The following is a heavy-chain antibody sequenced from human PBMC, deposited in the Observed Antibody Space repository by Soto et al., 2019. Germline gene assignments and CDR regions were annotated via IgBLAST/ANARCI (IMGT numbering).Heavy chain of an antibody. J-gene: IGHJ6*02. D-gene: IGHD4-4*01. Sequence: PGGSLRLSCAASGFTFSSYAMSWVRQAPGKGLEWVAVIWYDGSNKYYADSVKGRFTISRDNSKNTLYLQMKSLRAEDTAVYYCAKSRDGYSFYFYYGMDVWGQGTTVTVSS. CDR3: AKSRDGYSFYFYYGMDV. CDR2: IWYDGSNK. V-gene: IGHV3-30*02. CDR1: GFTFSSYA.